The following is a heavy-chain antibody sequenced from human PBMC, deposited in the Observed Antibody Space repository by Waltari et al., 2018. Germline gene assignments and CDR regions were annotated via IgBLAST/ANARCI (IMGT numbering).Heavy chain of an antibody. D-gene: IGHD2-21*01. CDR2: IYSGGRT. V-gene: IGHV3-23*03. J-gene: IGHJ4*02. Sequence: EVQLLESGGGLVQPGGSLRLSCAASKFTVTKHAMSWVRQAPGKGLGGVSVIYSGGRTDFGDSVKGRFSISRDNPKNTLYLQMSSLRAEDTAVYYCAKGTNMVITHSYCDCWGQGILVTVSS. CDR1: KFTVTKHA. CDR3: AKGTNMVITHSYCDC.